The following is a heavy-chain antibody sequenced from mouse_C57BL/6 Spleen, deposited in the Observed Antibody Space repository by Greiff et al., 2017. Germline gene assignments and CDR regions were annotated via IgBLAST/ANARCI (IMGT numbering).Heavy chain of an antibody. CDR3: ARREDGPYAMDY. J-gene: IGHJ4*01. CDR2: ISSGSSTI. V-gene: IGHV5-17*01. CDR1: GFTFSDYG. D-gene: IGHD2-3*01. Sequence: EVKLVESGGGLVKPGGSLKLSCAASGFTFSDYGMHWVRQAPEKGLEWVAYISSGSSTIYYADTVKGRFTISRDNAKNTLFLQMTSLRSEDTAMYYCARREDGPYAMDYWGQGTSVTVSS.